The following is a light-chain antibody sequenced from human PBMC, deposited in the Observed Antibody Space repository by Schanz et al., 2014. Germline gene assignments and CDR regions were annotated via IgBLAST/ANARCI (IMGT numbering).Light chain of an antibody. CDR3: QRHGSSPLYT. V-gene: IGKV3D-20*01. CDR1: QTVSNNY. J-gene: IGKJ2*01. CDR2: AAS. Sequence: EIVLTQSPGTLSLSPGERATLSCGASQTVSNNYLAWFQQKPGLAPRLLIFAASRRATGVPDRFSASGSGTDFTLTISSLEPEDFAVYYCQRHGSSPLYTFGQGTKVEVK.